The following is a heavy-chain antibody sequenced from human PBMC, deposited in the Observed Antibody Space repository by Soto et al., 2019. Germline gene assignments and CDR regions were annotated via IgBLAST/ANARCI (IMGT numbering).Heavy chain of an antibody. J-gene: IGHJ3*02. CDR2: IYDSGST. V-gene: IGHV4-59*01. CDR1: RDSIIYFY. CDR3: AASYYAILTGHFAFDI. D-gene: IGHD3-9*01. Sequence: PSDTLSLTCTIPRDSIIYFYWSWISESPGKGLKWLGYIYDSGSTSYNPSLKSRVTMSMDTSKTQFSLNLSSVTAADTAVYFCAASYYAILTGHFAFDIWGHGTMVS.